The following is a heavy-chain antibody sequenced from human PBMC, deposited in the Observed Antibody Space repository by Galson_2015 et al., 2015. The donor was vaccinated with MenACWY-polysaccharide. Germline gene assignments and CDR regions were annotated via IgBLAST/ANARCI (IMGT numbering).Heavy chain of an antibody. CDR3: MRNSRQIASAVPMGRVDY. Sequence: SVKVSCKASGYTFTNYAMNWVRQAPGQGLEWLGWINTNTGNPTYAQGFTGRFVFSLDTSVSTAYLQISSLKAEDTAVYYCMRNSRQIASAVPMGRVDYGGQGSLVTVSS. V-gene: IGHV7-4-1*02. J-gene: IGHJ4*02. CDR1: GYTFTNYA. D-gene: IGHD4-17*01. CDR2: INTNTGNP.